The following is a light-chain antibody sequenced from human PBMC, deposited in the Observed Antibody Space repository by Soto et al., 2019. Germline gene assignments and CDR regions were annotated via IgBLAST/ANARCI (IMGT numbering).Light chain of an antibody. V-gene: IGKV3-20*01. CDR3: QHFGISPR. Sequence: EVVLTQSPGTLSLSLGERATLSCRASQSVSSSYFTWYQQKPGQAPRLLIYGASKRATGIPDRFSGSGSGTDFTLTISRLEPEDFAVYFCQHFGISPRFGGGTKVEIK. CDR1: QSVSSSY. CDR2: GAS. J-gene: IGKJ4*01.